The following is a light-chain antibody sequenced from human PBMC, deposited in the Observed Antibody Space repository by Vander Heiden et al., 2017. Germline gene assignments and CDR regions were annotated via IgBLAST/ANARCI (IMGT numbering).Light chain of an antibody. CDR1: LDISTY. CDR3: QQANGFPPT. Sequence: IHMTQSPSSVSASVGDRVTITCRASLDISTYLAWYQQEPGKAPKLLIYGTSTLMSDVPSRFRGSGNGTDFTLTISSLQPEDSATYYCQQANGFPPTFGQGTRLEI. V-gene: IGKV1-12*01. CDR2: GTS. J-gene: IGKJ5*01.